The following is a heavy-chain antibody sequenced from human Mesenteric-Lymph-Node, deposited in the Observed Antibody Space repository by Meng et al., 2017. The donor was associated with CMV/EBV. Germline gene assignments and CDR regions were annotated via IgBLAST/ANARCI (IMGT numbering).Heavy chain of an antibody. CDR3: ARGTLVAHY. V-gene: IGHV3-74*01. J-gene: IGHJ4*02. Sequence: GESLKISCAASGFTFSSYWMHWVRQAPGKGLVWVSRINSDGSSTSYADSVKGRFTISRDNAQNTLYLQMNSLRAEDTAVYYCARGTLVAHYWGQGTLVTVSS. CDR2: INSDGSST. D-gene: IGHD5-12*01. CDR1: GFTFSSYW.